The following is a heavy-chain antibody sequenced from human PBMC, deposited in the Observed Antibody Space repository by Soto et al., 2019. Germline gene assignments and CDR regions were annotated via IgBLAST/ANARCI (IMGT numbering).Heavy chain of an antibody. CDR2: ISSSSSYI. CDR1: GFTFSSYS. D-gene: IGHD2-8*01. CDR3: ARDETYRMVYLKYYYYYYMDV. V-gene: IGHV3-21*01. J-gene: IGHJ6*03. Sequence: GGSLRLSCAASGFTFSSYSMNWVRQAPGKGLEWVSSISSSSSYIYYADSVKGRFTISRDNAKNSLYLQMNSLRAEDTAVYYCARDETYRMVYLKYYYYYYMDVWGKGTTVTVSS.